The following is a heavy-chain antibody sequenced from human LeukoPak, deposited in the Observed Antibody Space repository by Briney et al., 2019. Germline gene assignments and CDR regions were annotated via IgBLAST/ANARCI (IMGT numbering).Heavy chain of an antibody. D-gene: IGHD2-8*01. Sequence: GGSLRLSCVASGFTFRNYYMHWVRQVPGKGLVWVSRISGDGSSIFYADSVKGRFTISRDNAKNSLYVQMNSLRADDSAVYYCARSSNGVYIQWGQGTLVTVSS. CDR2: ISGDGSSI. J-gene: IGHJ4*02. CDR1: GFTFRNYY. V-gene: IGHV3-74*01. CDR3: ARSSNGVYIQ.